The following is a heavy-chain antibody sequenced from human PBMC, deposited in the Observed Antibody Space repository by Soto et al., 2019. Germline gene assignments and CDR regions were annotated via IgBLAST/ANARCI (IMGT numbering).Heavy chain of an antibody. CDR3: ASYIVATRADYYYYGMDV. V-gene: IGHV1-18*01. J-gene: IGHJ6*02. D-gene: IGHD5-12*01. Sequence: ASVKVSCKASGYTFTSYGISWVRQAPGQGLEWMGWISAYNGNTNYAQKLQGRVTMTTDTSTSTAYMELRSLRSDDTAVYYCASYIVATRADYYYYGMDVWGHGTTVTVSS. CDR1: GYTFTSYG. CDR2: ISAYNGNT.